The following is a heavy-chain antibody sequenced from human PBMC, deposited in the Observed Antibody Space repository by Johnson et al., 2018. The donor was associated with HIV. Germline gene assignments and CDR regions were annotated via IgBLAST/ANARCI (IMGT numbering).Heavy chain of an antibody. V-gene: IGHV3-9*01. Sequence: VQLVESGGGVVQPGGSLRLSCAASGFTFDDYAMHWVRQTPGKGLEWVSGISWNSGSVDYADSVKGRFTISRDNAKNSLYLQMNTLRAEDTAVYYCARDAVISSGWYNVDAFDIWGQGTMVTVSS. CDR2: ISWNSGSV. D-gene: IGHD6-19*01. CDR3: ARDAVISSGWYNVDAFDI. J-gene: IGHJ3*02. CDR1: GFTFDDYA.